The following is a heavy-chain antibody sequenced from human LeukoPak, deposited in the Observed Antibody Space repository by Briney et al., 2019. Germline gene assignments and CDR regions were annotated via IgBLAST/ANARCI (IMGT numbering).Heavy chain of an antibody. J-gene: IGHJ4*02. CDR1: GFTFSIYG. V-gene: IGHV3-30*03. CDR3: GRLKSDGYIIDY. CDR2: VSYDGTTK. Sequence: PGGSLRLSCAASGFTFSIYGMHWVRQAPGKGLEWVAVVSYDGTTKYYADSVKGRFTISRDNSKNTLYLQMNSLRGEDTAMYYCGRLKSDGYIIDYWGQGTLVTVSS. D-gene: IGHD3-16*01.